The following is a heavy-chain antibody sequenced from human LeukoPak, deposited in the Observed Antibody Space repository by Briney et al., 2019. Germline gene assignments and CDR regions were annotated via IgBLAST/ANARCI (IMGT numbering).Heavy chain of an antibody. CDR1: GFTFSSYA. V-gene: IGHV3-23*01. CDR2: ISGSGGST. D-gene: IGHD3-9*01. CDR3: ASPSQGYYDILTGYYDY. Sequence: HPGGSLRLSCAASGFTFSSYAMSWVRQAPGKGPEWVSAISGSGGSTYYADSVKGRFTISRDNSKNTLYLQMNSLRAEDTAVYYCASPSQGYYDILTGYYDYWGQGTLVTVSS. J-gene: IGHJ4*02.